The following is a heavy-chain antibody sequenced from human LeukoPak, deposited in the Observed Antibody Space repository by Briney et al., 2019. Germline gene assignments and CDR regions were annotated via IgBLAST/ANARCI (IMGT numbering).Heavy chain of an antibody. J-gene: IGHJ4*02. CDR2: IYYSGST. V-gene: IGHV4-59*01. Sequence: SETLTLTCTVSGGSISSYYWSWIRQPPGKGLEWTGYIYYSGSTNYNPSLKSRVTISVDTSKNQFSLKLSSVTAADTAVYYCARDNDYGDFFDYWGQGTLVTVSS. CDR1: GGSISSYY. CDR3: ARDNDYGDFFDY. D-gene: IGHD4-17*01.